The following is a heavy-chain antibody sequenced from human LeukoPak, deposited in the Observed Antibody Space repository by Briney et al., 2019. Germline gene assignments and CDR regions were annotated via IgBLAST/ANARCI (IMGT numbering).Heavy chain of an antibody. V-gene: IGHV3-30*04. Sequence: GGSLRLSCAASGVTFSSYAMHWVRQAPGKGLEWVAVISYDKSNKYYADSVKGRFTISRDNSKNTLYLQMNSLRPEDTAVYYCARDHDILTGNNWFDPWGQGTLVTVSS. D-gene: IGHD3-9*01. CDR3: ARDHDILTGNNWFDP. CDR2: ISYDKSNK. CDR1: GVTFSSYA. J-gene: IGHJ5*02.